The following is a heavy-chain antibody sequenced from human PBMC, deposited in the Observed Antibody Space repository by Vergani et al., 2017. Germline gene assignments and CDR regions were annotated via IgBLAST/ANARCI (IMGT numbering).Heavy chain of an antibody. V-gene: IGHV4-34*01. CDR2: IYYSGST. J-gene: IGHJ3*02. Sequence: QVQLQQWGAGLLKPSETLSLTCAVYGGSFSGYYWSWIRQHPGKGLEWIGYIYYSGSTYYNPSLKSRVTISVDTSKNQFSLKLSSVTAADTAVYYCAREDYGDSFDAFDIWGQGTMVTVSS. CDR3: AREDYGDSFDAFDI. D-gene: IGHD4-17*01. CDR1: GGSFSGYY.